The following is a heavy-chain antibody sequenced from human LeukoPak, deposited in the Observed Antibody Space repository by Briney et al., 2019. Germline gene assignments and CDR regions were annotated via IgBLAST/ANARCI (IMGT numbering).Heavy chain of an antibody. Sequence: PGGSLSLSCAASAFTFSSYAMSWVRQAPGKGLEWVSAISGSGGSTYYADSVKGRFTISRDNSKNTLYLQMNSLRAEDTAVYYCAKALLWFRELLPLDYWGQGTLVTVSS. J-gene: IGHJ4*02. D-gene: IGHD3-10*01. CDR2: ISGSGGST. CDR1: AFTFSSYA. V-gene: IGHV3-23*01. CDR3: AKALLWFRELLPLDY.